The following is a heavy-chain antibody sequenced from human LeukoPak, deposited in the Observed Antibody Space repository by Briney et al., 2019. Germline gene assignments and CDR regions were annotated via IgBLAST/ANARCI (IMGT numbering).Heavy chain of an antibody. CDR1: GGSISSGGYS. CDR2: IYHSGST. Sequence: SETLSLTCAVSGGSISSGGYSWSWIRRPPGKGLEWIGYIYHSGSTYYNPSLKSRVTISVDRSKNQFSLKLSSVTAADTAVYYCARGERGYYEKKNFDLWGRGTLVTVSS. J-gene: IGHJ2*01. D-gene: IGHD3-22*01. V-gene: IGHV4-30-2*01. CDR3: ARGERGYYEKKNFDL.